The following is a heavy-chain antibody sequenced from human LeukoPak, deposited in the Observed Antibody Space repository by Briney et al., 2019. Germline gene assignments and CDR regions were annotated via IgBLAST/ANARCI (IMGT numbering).Heavy chain of an antibody. V-gene: IGHV3-23*01. CDR2: IGVRSGST. CDR3: SRSNYLDY. Sequence: GGSLILSGGGSVFTFNSYAMNWVRQAPGKGLEWVSAIGVRSGSTYYADSVQGRFTISRDNFKNTLYLQMNSLRAEDTAVYYCSRSNYLDYWGQGTLVTVSS. J-gene: IGHJ4*02. CDR1: VFTFNSYA.